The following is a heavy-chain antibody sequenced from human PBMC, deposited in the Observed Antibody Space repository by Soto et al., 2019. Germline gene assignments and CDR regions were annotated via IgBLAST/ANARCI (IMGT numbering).Heavy chain of an antibody. V-gene: IGHV5-51*01. J-gene: IGHJ6*02. CDR2: IYPGDSDS. CDR1: GDSFTSYW. CDR3: TTIRVSRRGANYYYHAMDV. D-gene: IGHD1-1*01. Sequence: PGESLKISCKASGDSFTSYWIGWVRQMPGKGLEWMGIIYPGDSDSRYSPSFQGQVTISVDKSITTAYLQWSSLRASDTAMYYCTTIRVSRRGANYYYHAMDVWGQGTTVTVSS.